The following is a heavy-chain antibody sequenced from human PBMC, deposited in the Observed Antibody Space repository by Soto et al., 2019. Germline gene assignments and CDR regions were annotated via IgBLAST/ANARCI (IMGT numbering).Heavy chain of an antibody. J-gene: IGHJ4*02. CDR3: ARGIFMPRIYYFGY. V-gene: IGHV4-4*07. D-gene: IGHD2-2*01. CDR2: IYTSGST. CDR1: GGSISSYY. Sequence: KTSETLSLTCTVSGGSISSYYWSWIRQPAGKGLEWIGRIYTSGSTNYNPSLKSRVTMSVDTSKNQFSLKLSSVTAADTAVYYCARGIFMPRIYYFGYWGQGTLVTVSS.